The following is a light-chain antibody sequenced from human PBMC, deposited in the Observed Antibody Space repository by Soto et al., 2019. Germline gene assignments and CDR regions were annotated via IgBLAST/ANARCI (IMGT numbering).Light chain of an antibody. Sequence: EIVLTQSPGTLSLSPGERATLSCRACQSVSSSYLAWYQQKPGQAPRLLIYGASSRATGIPDRFSGSESGTDFTLTIRRMEPEDFAVYYCQQYGSSRTFGQGTKVFIK. V-gene: IGKV3-20*01. J-gene: IGKJ1*01. CDR3: QQYGSSRT. CDR1: QSVSSSY. CDR2: GAS.